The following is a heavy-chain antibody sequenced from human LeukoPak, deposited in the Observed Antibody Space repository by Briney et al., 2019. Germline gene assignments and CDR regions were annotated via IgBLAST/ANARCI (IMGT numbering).Heavy chain of an antibody. CDR3: ARGRSYGFDFDS. CDR1: GVSINTCCCY. D-gene: IGHD5-18*01. CDR2: KYYSGST. J-gene: IGHJ4*02. Sequence: SETLSLTCDVSGVSINTCCCYWTWIRQPPGKGLEWIGYKYYSGSTRYNSSLRSRLTISLDSSKNQFSLRLTSVTAADTAVYYCARGRSYGFDFDSWGPGTLVIVSS. V-gene: IGHV4-61*01.